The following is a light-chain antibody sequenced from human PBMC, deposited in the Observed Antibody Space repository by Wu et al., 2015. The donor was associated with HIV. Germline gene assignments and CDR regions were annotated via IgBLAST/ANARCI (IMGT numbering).Light chain of an antibody. Sequence: SSLSASIGDRVNITCRASQDISTYLAWYQQTPGKAPRVLIYDASTLQSGVSSRFSGSGSGADFTLTISGLQREDFAVYFCQQLNSFPLTFGQGSRLEI. CDR2: DAS. CDR3: QQLNSFPLT. V-gene: IGKV1-13*02. J-gene: IGKJ5*01. CDR1: QDISTY.